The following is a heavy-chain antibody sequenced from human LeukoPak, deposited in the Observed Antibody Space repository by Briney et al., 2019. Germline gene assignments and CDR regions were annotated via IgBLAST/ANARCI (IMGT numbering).Heavy chain of an antibody. CDR3: AKGRLRYFDFDAFDI. Sequence: GGSLRLSCAASGFTFDDYAMHWVRQAPGKGLEWVSGISWNSGSIGYADSVKGRFTISRDNAKNSLYLQMNSLRAEDTALYYCAKGRLRYFDFDAFDIWGQGTMVTVSS. J-gene: IGHJ3*02. D-gene: IGHD3-9*01. CDR2: ISWNSGSI. V-gene: IGHV3-9*01. CDR1: GFTFDDYA.